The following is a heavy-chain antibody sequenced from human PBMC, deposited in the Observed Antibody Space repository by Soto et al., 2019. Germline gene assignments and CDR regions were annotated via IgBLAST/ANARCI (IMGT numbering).Heavy chain of an antibody. V-gene: IGHV4-39*01. Sequence: ETLSLTSTVSGGSISSSRYYCGWIRQSPGKGLEWIGTMSSSGRTYFNPSLEGRVTMSVDMSKNEFSLRLSSVTAADTAVYYCARSGYYGNFDHWGQGILVTVSS. D-gene: IGHD4-17*01. CDR1: GGSISSSRYY. CDR2: MSSSGRT. J-gene: IGHJ4*02. CDR3: ARSGYYGNFDH.